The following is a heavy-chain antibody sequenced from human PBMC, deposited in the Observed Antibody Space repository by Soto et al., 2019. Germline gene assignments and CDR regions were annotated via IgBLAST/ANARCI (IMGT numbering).Heavy chain of an antibody. CDR3: ATVGYYYGSGSYPNWFDP. V-gene: IGHV1-24*01. Sequence: ASVKVSCKVSGYTLTELSMHWVRQAPGKGLEWMGGFDPEDGETIYAQKFQGRVTMTEDTSTDTAYMELSSLRSEDTAVYYCATVGYYYGSGSYPNWFDPWGQGTLVTVS. J-gene: IGHJ5*02. CDR2: FDPEDGET. D-gene: IGHD3-10*01. CDR1: GYTLTELS.